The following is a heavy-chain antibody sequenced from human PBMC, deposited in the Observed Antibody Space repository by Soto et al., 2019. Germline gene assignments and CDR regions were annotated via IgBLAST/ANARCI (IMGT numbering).Heavy chain of an antibody. J-gene: IGHJ6*02. V-gene: IGHV4-59*01. CDR2: MYNTGST. CDR1: GGSISSYY. CDR3: ARDLWGYCGADCYPLDV. Sequence: QVRLQESGPGLVKPSETLSLTCTGSGGSISSYYWSWMRQPPGKGLEGIVYMYNTGSTIYNPSLQSRVTISVDTSKNQFSLKLNSVTAADTAVYYCARDLWGYCGADCYPLDVWGQGTTVTVSS. D-gene: IGHD2-21*02.